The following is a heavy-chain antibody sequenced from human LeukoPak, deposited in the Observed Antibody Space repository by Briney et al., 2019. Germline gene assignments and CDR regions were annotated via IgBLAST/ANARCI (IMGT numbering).Heavy chain of an antibody. CDR3: ARSVSSYYDSSGLAV. Sequence: SETLSLTCTVSGGSISSYYWSWIRQPPGKGLEWIGYIYYSGSTNYNPSLKSRVTISVDTSKNQFSLKLSSVTAADTAVYYCARSVSSYYDSSGLAVWGQGTLVTVSS. V-gene: IGHV4-59*01. J-gene: IGHJ4*02. D-gene: IGHD3-22*01. CDR2: IYYSGST. CDR1: GGSISSYY.